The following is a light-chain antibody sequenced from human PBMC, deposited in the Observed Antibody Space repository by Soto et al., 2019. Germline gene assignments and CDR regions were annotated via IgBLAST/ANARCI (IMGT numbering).Light chain of an antibody. CDR1: QSGTTSY. V-gene: IGKV3-20*01. Sequence: EVVLTQSPGTLSLSPGERATLSRSASQSGTTSYLAWYQQKPGQAPRLLIDVAPIRATGTPDRFSGSGSGKDFTLTISRLEPEDSAMYYCQQYDHSPWTFGQGTKVEIK. CDR3: QQYDHSPWT. J-gene: IGKJ1*01. CDR2: VAP.